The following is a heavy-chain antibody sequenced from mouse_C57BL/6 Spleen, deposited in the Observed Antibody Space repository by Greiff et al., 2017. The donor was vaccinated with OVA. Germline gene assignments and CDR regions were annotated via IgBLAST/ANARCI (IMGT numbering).Heavy chain of an antibody. D-gene: IGHD1-1*01. J-gene: IGHJ2*01. CDR3: ARDYGSRGDY. Sequence: QVQLVESGAELVRPGTSVKLSCKASGYTFTSYWMHWVKQRPGQGLEWIGVIDPSDSYTNYNQKFKGKATLTVDTSSSTAYMQLSSLTSEDSAVYYCARDYGSRGDYWGQGTTLTVSS. CDR2: IDPSDSYT. CDR1: GYTFTSYW. V-gene: IGHV1-59*01.